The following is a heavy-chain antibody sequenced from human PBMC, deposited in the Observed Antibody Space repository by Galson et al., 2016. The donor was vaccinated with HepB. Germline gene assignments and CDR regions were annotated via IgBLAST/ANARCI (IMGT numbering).Heavy chain of an antibody. V-gene: IGHV3-23*01. CDR3: AKDPYYYGSGASVFDS. J-gene: IGHJ4*02. CDR1: GFTFSSYG. D-gene: IGHD3-10*01. CDR2: ISATGGST. Sequence: SLRLSCAASGFTFSSYGMSWVRQAPGKGLEWVSSISATGGSTYYADSLKGRFTISRGNSKDKLFLQMNSLRAEDTAVYYCAKDPYYYGSGASVFDSWGQGTLVTVSS.